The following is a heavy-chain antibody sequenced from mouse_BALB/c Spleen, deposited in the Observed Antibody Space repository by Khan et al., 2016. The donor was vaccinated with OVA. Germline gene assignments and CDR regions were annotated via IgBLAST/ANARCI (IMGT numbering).Heavy chain of an antibody. V-gene: IGHV14-3*02. J-gene: IGHJ2*01. Sequence: VQLQQSGAELVKPAASLKLSCTASGYNIKDIYINWVKQRPEKGLERIRRTDPANGNTKYDPKFQGKATITADTSSNTAYLQLSSLTSEDTAVYYCRISTINAWGQGTTLTVSS. CDR2: TDPANGNT. CDR1: GYNIKDIY. CDR3: RISTINA.